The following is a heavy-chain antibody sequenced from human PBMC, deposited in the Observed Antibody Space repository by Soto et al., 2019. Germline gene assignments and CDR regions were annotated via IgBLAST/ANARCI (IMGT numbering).Heavy chain of an antibody. CDR2: ISGSGGST. J-gene: IGHJ2*01. CDR1: GFTFSSYA. Sequence: EVQLLESGGGLVQPGGSLRLSCAASGFTFSSYAMSWVPQAPGKGLEWVSAISGSGGSTYYADSVKGRFTISRDNSKNTLYLQMNSLRAEDTAVYYCAKRGRIAVAGIEWYFDLWGRGTLVTVSS. V-gene: IGHV3-23*01. D-gene: IGHD6-19*01. CDR3: AKRGRIAVAGIEWYFDL.